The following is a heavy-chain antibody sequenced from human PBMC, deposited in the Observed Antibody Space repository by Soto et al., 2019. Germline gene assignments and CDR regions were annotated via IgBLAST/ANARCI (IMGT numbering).Heavy chain of an antibody. CDR3: ARPYSYGSHWFFDR. CDR2: ISLNNGDT. V-gene: IGHV1-18*04. D-gene: IGHD5-18*01. Sequence: QVQLVQSGAEVRKPGASVKVSCTASGYSFTNYGITWVRQAPGQGLEWMGWISLNNGDTKYAQKVQGRVTMTKDTSTSTGYMELWNLRYDDTAVYYCARPYSYGSHWFFDRWGRGTLVTVSS. J-gene: IGHJ2*01. CDR1: GYSFTNYG.